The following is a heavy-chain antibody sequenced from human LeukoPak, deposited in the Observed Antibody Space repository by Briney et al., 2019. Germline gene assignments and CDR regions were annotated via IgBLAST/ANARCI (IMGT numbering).Heavy chain of an antibody. J-gene: IGHJ4*02. CDR3: ARGVYNWNWRYYFDY. V-gene: IGHV1-69*01. D-gene: IGHD1-7*01. CDR1: GGTFSSYA. Sequence: ASVKVSCKASGGTFSSYAISWVRQAPGQGLEWMGGIIPIFGTANYAQKFQGRVTITADESTSTAYMELSSLRSEDTAVYYCARGVYNWNWRYYFDYWGQGTLVTVSS. CDR2: IIPIFGTA.